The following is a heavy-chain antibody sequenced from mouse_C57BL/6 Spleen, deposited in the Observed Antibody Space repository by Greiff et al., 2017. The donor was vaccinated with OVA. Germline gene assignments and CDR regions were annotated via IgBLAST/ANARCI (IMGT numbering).Heavy chain of an antibody. Sequence: VQLQQSGAELMKPGASVKLSCKATGYTFTGYWIEWVKQRPGHGLEWIGEILPGSGSTYYNEKFKGQATFTADTSSNTAYLQLSSLTTEDSAIDDCASPVTGAHGYLDVWGTGTAVTVSS. D-gene: IGHD4-1*01. CDR1: GYTFTGYW. CDR3: ASPVTGAHGYLDV. J-gene: IGHJ1*03. V-gene: IGHV1-9*01. CDR2: ILPGSGST.